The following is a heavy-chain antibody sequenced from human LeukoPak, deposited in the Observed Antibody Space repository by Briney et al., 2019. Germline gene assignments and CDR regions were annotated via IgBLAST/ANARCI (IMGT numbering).Heavy chain of an antibody. D-gene: IGHD5-18*01. V-gene: IGHV1-58*02. J-gene: IGHJ4*02. CDR3: AAVRVPWIPTPYYFDY. CDR2: IVVGSGNT. Sequence: GASVKVSCKASGFTFTSSAMQWVRQARGQRLEWIGWIVVGSGNTNYAQKFQERVTITRDMSTSTAYMELSSLRSEDTAVYYCAAVRVPWIPTPYYFDYWGQGTLVTVSS. CDR1: GFTFTSSA.